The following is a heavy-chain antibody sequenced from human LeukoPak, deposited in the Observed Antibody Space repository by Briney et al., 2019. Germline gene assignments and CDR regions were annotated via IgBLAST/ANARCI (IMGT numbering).Heavy chain of an antibody. J-gene: IGHJ4*02. CDR1: GFSFSSYV. CDR3: ARDSASWRSSSWYNPPHY. Sequence: PGGSLRLSCAASGFSFSSYVMHWVRQAPGKGLEWVAVISYDGSNKYYADSVKGRFTISRDNSKNSLYLQMNRLRAEDTAVYYCARDSASWRSSSWYNPPHYWGQGTLVTVSS. CDR2: ISYDGSNK. V-gene: IGHV3-30*03. D-gene: IGHD6-13*01.